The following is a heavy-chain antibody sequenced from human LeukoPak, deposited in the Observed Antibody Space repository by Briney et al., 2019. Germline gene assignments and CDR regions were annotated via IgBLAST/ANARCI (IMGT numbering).Heavy chain of an antibody. D-gene: IGHD3-3*01. V-gene: IGHV3-9*01. J-gene: IGHJ4*02. Sequence: GGSLRLSCAASGFTFDDYAMHWVRQAPGKGLEWVSGISWNSGSIGYADSVKGRFTISRDNAKNSLYLQMNSLRAEDTALYYCAKALLSREWLHPNFDDWGQGTLVTVSS. CDR2: ISWNSGSI. CDR3: AKALLSREWLHPNFDD. CDR1: GFTFDDYA.